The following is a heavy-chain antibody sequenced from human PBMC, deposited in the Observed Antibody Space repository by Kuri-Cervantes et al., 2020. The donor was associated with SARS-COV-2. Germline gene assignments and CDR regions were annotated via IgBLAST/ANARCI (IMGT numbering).Heavy chain of an antibody. V-gene: IGHV3-66*02. Sequence: GGSLRLSCAASGFIVSSSYMSWVRQAPGKGLEWVSIIHAGGGTYYADSVKGQFTISRDISKNTVFLQMNRLRPEDTAVYYCARSCTYARCSEYFQHWGQGTLVTVSS. J-gene: IGHJ1*01. D-gene: IGHD2-8*01. CDR2: IHAGGGT. CDR3: ARSCTYARCSEYFQH. CDR1: GFIVSSSY.